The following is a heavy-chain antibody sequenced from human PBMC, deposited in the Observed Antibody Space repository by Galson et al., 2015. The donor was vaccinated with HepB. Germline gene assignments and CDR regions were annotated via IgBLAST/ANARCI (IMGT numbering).Heavy chain of an antibody. CDR1: GSIFTNFA. V-gene: IGHV1-69*13. CDR2: TIAIFGTA. D-gene: IGHD4-17*01. Sequence: SVKVSCKASGSIFTNFAINWVRQAPGQGLEWMGGTIAIFGTAKYAQKFQGRVTITADQSTNTAYLELSSLRSEDTAVYYCARGGILYDYGDSRKGSFDSWGQGTLVTVSS. J-gene: IGHJ4*02. CDR3: ARGGILYDYGDSRKGSFDS.